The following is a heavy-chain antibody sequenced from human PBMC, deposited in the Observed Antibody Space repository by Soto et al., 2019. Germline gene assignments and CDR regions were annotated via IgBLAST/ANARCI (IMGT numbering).Heavy chain of an antibody. J-gene: IGHJ4*02. V-gene: IGHV3-21*01. CDR1: GFTFSSYS. CDR2: ISSSSSYI. D-gene: IGHD6-19*01. CDR3: ARDDHWLVPLGY. Sequence: EVQLVESGGGLVKPGGSLRLSCAASGFTFSSYSMNWVRQAPGKGLEWVSSISSSSSYIYYADSVKGRFTISRHNAKNSLYLQINTLGAEDTAVYYSARDDHWLVPLGYWGQGTLVTVSS.